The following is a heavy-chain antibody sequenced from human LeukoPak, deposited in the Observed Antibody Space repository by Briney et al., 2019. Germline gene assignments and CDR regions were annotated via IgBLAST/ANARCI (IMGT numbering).Heavy chain of an antibody. V-gene: IGHV3-33*01. D-gene: IGHD1-26*01. CDR1: GFTFSSYG. CDR2: IWYDGSNK. Sequence: GGSLRLSCAASGFTFSSYGMHWVRQAPGKGLEWVAVIWYDGSNKYYADSVKGRFTISRDNSKNTLYLQMNSLRAEDTAVYYCAYTGALGAFDIWGQGTMVTVSS. J-gene: IGHJ3*02. CDR3: AYTGALGAFDI.